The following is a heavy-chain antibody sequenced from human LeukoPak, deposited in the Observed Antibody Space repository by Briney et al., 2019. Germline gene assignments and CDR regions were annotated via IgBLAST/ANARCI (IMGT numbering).Heavy chain of an antibody. CDR1: GFTFSSYG. D-gene: IGHD3-9*01. CDR2: ISGSRGST. J-gene: IGHJ4*02. Sequence: GGSLRLSCAASGFTFSSYGMSWVRQAPGKGLEWVSAISGSRGSTYYADSVKGRFTISRDNSKNTLYLQMNSLRAEDTAVYYCAKDPNVLRYFDWLSRGAYWGQGTLVTVSS. CDR3: AKDPNVLRYFDWLSRGAY. V-gene: IGHV3-23*01.